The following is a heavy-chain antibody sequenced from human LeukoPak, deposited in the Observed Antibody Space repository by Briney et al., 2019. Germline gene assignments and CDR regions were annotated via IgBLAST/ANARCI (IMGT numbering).Heavy chain of an antibody. V-gene: IGHV4-30-4*01. CDR2: IYYSGST. CDR1: GGSISSGDYS. Sequence: SQTLSLTCTVSGGSISSGDYSWSWIRQPPGKGLEWIGYIYYSGSTYYNPSLKSRVTISVDTSKNQFSLKLSSVTAADTAMYYCARDKGEYYDSSGYLDYWGQGTLVTVSS. D-gene: IGHD3-22*01. CDR3: ARDKGEYYDSSGYLDY. J-gene: IGHJ4*02.